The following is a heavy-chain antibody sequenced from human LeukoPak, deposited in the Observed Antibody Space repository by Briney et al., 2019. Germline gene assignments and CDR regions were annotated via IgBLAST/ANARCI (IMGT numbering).Heavy chain of an antibody. CDR1: GGTFSGYA. V-gene: IGHV1-69*13. J-gene: IGHJ4*02. CDR3: ARSIAAAGYFDY. CDR2: IIPIFGTA. D-gene: IGHD6-13*01. Sequence: SVKVSCKASGGTFSGYAIRWVRQAPGQGLEWMGGIIPIFGTANYAQKFQGRVTITADESTSTAYMELSSLRSEDTAVYYCARSIAAAGYFDYWGQGTLVTVSS.